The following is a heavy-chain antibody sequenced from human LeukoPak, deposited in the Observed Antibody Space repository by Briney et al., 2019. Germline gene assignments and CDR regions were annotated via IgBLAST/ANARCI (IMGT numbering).Heavy chain of an antibody. CDR2: IKSTTDGGTT. Sequence: GGSLRLSCAASGLTFTNAWMSRVRQAPGKGLEWVGRIKSTTDGGTTDYASPVKGRFSISRDDSKNTLYLQMNSLRAEDTAVYYCAKERLNPSRYFDSWGQGTLVTVSS. D-gene: IGHD3-22*01. CDR3: AKERLNPSRYFDS. V-gene: IGHV3-15*01. CDR1: GLTFTNAW. J-gene: IGHJ4*02.